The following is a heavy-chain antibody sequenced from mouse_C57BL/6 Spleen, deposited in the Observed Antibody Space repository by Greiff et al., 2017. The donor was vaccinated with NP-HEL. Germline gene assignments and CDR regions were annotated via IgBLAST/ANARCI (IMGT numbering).Heavy chain of an antibody. CDR3: AGTSGFAY. D-gene: IGHD3-3*01. J-gene: IGHJ3*01. Sequence: DVQLQESGPGLVKPSQSLSLTCSVTGYSITSGYYWNWIRQFPGNKLEWMGYISYDGSNNYNPSLKNRISITRDTSKNQFFLKLNSVTTEDTATYYCAGTSGFAYWGQGTLVTVSA. CDR2: ISYDGSN. CDR1: GYSITSGYY. V-gene: IGHV3-6*01.